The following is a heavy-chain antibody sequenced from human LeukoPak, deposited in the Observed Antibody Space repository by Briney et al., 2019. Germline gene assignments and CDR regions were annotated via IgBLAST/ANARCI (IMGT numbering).Heavy chain of an antibody. CDR2: ISHDGRNK. D-gene: IGHD2-15*01. V-gene: IGHV3-30*04. CDR3: ATQPCSGGSCYLGN. CDR1: GFTFRSYA. Sequence: GGSLRLSCAASGFTFRSYAMHWVRQAPGKGLEWVAVISHDGRNKFYADSVKGRFTISRDDSKNTLDLEMNSLRAEDTAVYYCATQPCSGGSCYLGNWGQETLVTVSS. J-gene: IGHJ4*02.